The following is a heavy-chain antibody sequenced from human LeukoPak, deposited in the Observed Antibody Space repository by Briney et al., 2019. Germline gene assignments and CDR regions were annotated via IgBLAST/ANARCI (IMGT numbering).Heavy chain of an antibody. CDR1: GGSISSYY. D-gene: IGHD3-9*01. CDR2: IYYSGST. J-gene: IGHJ5*02. Sequence: SETLSLTCTVSGGSISSYYWSWIRQPPGKGLEWIGYIYYSGSTNYNPSLKSRVTISVDTSKNQFSLKLSSVTAADTAVYYCARGNHYFDWSDRPYNWFDPWGQGTLVTVSS. CDR3: ARGNHYFDWSDRPYNWFDP. V-gene: IGHV4-59*01.